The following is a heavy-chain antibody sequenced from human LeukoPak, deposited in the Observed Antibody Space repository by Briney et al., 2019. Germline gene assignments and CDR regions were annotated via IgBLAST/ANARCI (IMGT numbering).Heavy chain of an antibody. D-gene: IGHD4-17*01. CDR1: GGSISSGGYS. CDR2: IYHSGST. V-gene: IGHV4-30-2*01. Sequence: SETLSLTCAVSGGSISSGGYSWSWIRQPPGKGLEWIGYIYHSGSTYYNPSLKSRVTISVDRSKNQFSLKLSSVTAADTAVYYCGRVRYGDYSNWFDPWGQGTLVTVSS. CDR3: GRVRYGDYSNWFDP. J-gene: IGHJ5*02.